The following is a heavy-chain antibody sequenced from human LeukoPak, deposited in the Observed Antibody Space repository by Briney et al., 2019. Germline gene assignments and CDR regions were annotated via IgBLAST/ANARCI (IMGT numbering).Heavy chain of an antibody. CDR2: IYPRDGST. CDR1: GYTFTSNY. Sequence: ASVKVSCTASGYTFTSNYIHWVRQAPGQGLEWMGMIYPRDGSTSYAQKFQGRVTVTRDTSTSTVHMELSGLRSEDTAVYYCARDQEGFDYWGQGTLVTVSS. J-gene: IGHJ4*02. V-gene: IGHV1-46*01. CDR3: ARDQEGFDY.